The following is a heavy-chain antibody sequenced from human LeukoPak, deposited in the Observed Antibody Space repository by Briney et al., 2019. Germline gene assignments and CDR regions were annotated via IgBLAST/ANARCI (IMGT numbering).Heavy chain of an antibody. CDR1: GGTFSSYA. Sequence: ASVKVSCKASGGTFSSYAISWVRQAPGQGLEWMGGIIPIFGTANYAQKFQGRVTITADESTSTAYMGLSSLRSEDTAVYYCARGGETCSSTSCYNYWDQGTLVTVSS. CDR2: IIPIFGTA. D-gene: IGHD2-2*02. V-gene: IGHV1-69*13. J-gene: IGHJ4*02. CDR3: ARGGETCSSTSCYNY.